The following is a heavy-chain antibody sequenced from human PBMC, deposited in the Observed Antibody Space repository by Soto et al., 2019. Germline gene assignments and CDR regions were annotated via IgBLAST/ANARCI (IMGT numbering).Heavy chain of an antibody. CDR3: ARRPTRYSVAVGAATRGPHDAFDI. CDR1: GYTFTSYD. D-gene: IGHD2-15*01. Sequence: ASVKVSCKASGYTFTSYDINWVRQATGQGLEWMGWMNPNSGNTGYAQKFQGRVTMTRNTSISTAYMELSSLRSEDTAVYYCARRPTRYSVAVGAATRGPHDAFDIWGQGTMVPVSS. V-gene: IGHV1-8*01. J-gene: IGHJ3*02. CDR2: MNPNSGNT.